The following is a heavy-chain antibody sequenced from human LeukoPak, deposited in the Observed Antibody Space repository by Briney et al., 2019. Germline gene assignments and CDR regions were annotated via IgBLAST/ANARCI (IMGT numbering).Heavy chain of an antibody. Sequence: GGSLRLSCAASGFTFSNAWMSWVRQAPGKGLEWVGRIKSKTDGGTTDYAAPVKGRFTISRDDSKNTLYLQMNSLRAEDTAVYYCAKVEQLVRTSDYWGQGTLVTVSS. D-gene: IGHD6-13*01. CDR3: AKVEQLVRTSDY. CDR2: IKSKTDGGTT. CDR1: GFTFSNAW. V-gene: IGHV3-15*01. J-gene: IGHJ4*02.